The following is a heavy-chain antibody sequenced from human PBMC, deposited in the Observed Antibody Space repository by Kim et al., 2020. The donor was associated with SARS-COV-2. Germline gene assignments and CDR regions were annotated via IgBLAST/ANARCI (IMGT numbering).Heavy chain of an antibody. CDR3: AATTYVLRYFDWLSGDV. V-gene: IGHV1-58*02. CDR1: GFTFTSSA. CDR2: IVVGSGNT. J-gene: IGHJ6*02. D-gene: IGHD3-9*01. Sequence: SVKVSCKASGFTFTSSAMQWVRQARGQRLEWIGWIVVGSGNTNYAQKFQERVTITRDMSTSTAYMELSSLRSEDTAVYYCAATTYVLRYFDWLSGDVWGQGTTVTVSS.